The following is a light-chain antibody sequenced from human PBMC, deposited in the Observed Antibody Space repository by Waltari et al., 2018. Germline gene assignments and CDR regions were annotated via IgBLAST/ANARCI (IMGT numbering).Light chain of an antibody. CDR3: QQYHSYPRT. V-gene: IGKV1-16*01. J-gene: IGKJ1*01. CDR2: GAS. Sequence: DIQMTQSPSSLSASVGDRVTITCRASQDISNFLAWFQQKPGKAPKSLIYGASSLQSEVPSRFSGSGSGTNFILTISSLQSEDFATYYCQQYHSYPRTFGQGTKVDIK. CDR1: QDISNF.